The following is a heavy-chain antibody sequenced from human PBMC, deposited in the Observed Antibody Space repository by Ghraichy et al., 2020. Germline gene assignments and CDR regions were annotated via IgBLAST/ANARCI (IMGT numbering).Heavy chain of an antibody. V-gene: IGHV3-30*04. CDR2: ISYDGIYT. CDR3: TRDAYCGGDCYFHWYFDL. Sequence: GGSLRLSCAASGFTFSSYAMHWVRQAPGKGLEWVAVISYDGIYTYFVDSVKGRFTISRDNSKNTLYLQMNSLRPDDTAVYYCTRDAYCGGDCYFHWYFDLWGRGTLVTVSS. J-gene: IGHJ2*01. CDR1: GFTFSSYA. D-gene: IGHD2-21*02.